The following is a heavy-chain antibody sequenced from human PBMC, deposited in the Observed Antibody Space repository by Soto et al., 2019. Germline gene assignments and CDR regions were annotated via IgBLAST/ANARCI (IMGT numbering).Heavy chain of an antibody. CDR3: ARVTSSTFDP. J-gene: IGHJ5*02. CDR2: IKQDGSEK. CDR1: GFTSSSYW. V-gene: IGHV3-7*04. D-gene: IGHD2-2*01. Sequence: PGGPLRLSCAASGFTSSSYWMSWVRQAPGKGLEWVANIKQDGSEKYYVDSVKGRFTISRDNAKNSLYLQMNSLRAEDTAVYYCARVTSSTFDPWGQGTLVTVSS.